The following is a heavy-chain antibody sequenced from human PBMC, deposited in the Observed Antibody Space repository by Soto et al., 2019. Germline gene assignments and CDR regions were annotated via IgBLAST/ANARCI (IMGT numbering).Heavy chain of an antibody. CDR1: GGSISSGGYS. Sequence: QLQLQESGSGLVKPSQTLSLTCAVSGGSISSGGYSWSWIRQPPGKGLEWIGYIYHSGSTYYNPSIKGRVTISVDRSKNQFSLKLSSVTAADTAVYYCASTDYNDSSGYSYWGQGTLVTVSS. CDR2: IYHSGST. J-gene: IGHJ4*02. CDR3: ASTDYNDSSGYSY. D-gene: IGHD3-22*01. V-gene: IGHV4-30-2*01.